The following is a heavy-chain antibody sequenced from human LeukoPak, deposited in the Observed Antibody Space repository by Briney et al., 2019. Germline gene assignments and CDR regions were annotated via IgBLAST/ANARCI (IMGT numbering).Heavy chain of an antibody. CDR1: GVSISSYY. CDR3: LGGPAGTASDD. CDR2: IYTSGNT. V-gene: IGHV4-4*07. D-gene: IGHD1-1*01. J-gene: IGHJ4*03. Sequence: SETLSLTCTVSGVSISSYYWSWIRQPAGKGLEWIGRIYTSGNTNYKPSLKSRLTISLDKSKNHFHLKRSSFTGAATAFYYCLGGPAGTASDDWGHGTLVTVSS.